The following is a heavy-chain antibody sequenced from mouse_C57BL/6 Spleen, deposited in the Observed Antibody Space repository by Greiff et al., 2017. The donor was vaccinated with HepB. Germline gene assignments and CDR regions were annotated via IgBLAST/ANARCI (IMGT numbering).Heavy chain of an antibody. J-gene: IGHJ4*01. D-gene: IGHD3-2*02. CDR2: INPYNGGT. CDR3: ARRLMLREGMGYYAMDY. Sequence: SGPVLVKPGASVKMSCKASGYTFTDYYMNWVKQSHGKSLEWIGVINPYNGGTSYNQKFKGKATLTVDKSSSTAYMELNSLTSEDSAVYYCARRLMLREGMGYYAMDYWGQGTSVTVSS. V-gene: IGHV1-19*01. CDR1: GYTFTDYY.